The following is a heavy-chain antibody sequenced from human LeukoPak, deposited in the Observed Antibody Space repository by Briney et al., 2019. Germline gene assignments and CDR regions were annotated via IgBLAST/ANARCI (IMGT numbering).Heavy chain of an antibody. D-gene: IGHD3-22*01. V-gene: IGHV4-34*01. CDR2: INHSGST. CDR1: GGSFSGYY. Sequence: SETLSLTCAVYGGSFSGYYWSWIRQPPGKGLEWIGEINHSGSTNYNPSLKSRVTISVDTSKNQFSLKLSSVTAADTAVYYCARGPRPLYYYDSSGWDAFDIWGQGTMATVSS. CDR3: ARGPRPLYYYDSSGWDAFDI. J-gene: IGHJ3*02.